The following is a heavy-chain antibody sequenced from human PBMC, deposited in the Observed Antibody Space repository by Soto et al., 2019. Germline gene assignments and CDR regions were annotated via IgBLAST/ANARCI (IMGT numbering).Heavy chain of an antibody. CDR2: ISAYNGNT. CDR3: ARDTRYDFWSGYYTFVRGSDGMDV. D-gene: IGHD3-3*01. CDR1: GYTFTSYG. Sequence: QVQLVQSGAEVKKPGASVKVSCKASGYTFTSYGISWVRQAPGQGLEWMGWISAYNGNTNYAQKLQGRVTMTTDTSTSTAYMELRSLRSDDTAVYYCARDTRYDFWSGYYTFVRGSDGMDVWGQGTTVTVSS. J-gene: IGHJ6*02. V-gene: IGHV1-18*01.